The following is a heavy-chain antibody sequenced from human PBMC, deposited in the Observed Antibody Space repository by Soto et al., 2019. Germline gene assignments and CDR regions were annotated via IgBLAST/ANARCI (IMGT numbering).Heavy chain of an antibody. J-gene: IGHJ5*02. CDR1: GYTFNDYF. D-gene: IGHD4-4*01. CDR2: INPNSGST. CDR3: ARVTATSPDAWLDP. Sequence: QVQLVQSGAEVKKPGASVNVSCRASGYTFNDYFLHWVRQAPGQGLEWMGWINPNSGSTHFAEKFEGLVTMTRDASNTTVYLVINRLRSDDTAVYYCARVTATSPDAWLDPWRQGTLVTVSS. V-gene: IGHV1-2*04.